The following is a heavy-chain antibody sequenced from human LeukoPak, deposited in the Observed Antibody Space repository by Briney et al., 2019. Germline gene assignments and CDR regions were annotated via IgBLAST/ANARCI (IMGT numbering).Heavy chain of an antibody. Sequence: GGSLRLSCTASGFTFGDYAMSWVRQAPGKGLEWVGFIRSKAYGGTTEYAASVKGRFTISRDDSKSIAYLQMNSLKTEDTAVYYCTRDPESWSGYPGFDYWGQGTLVTVSS. CDR2: IRSKAYGGTT. V-gene: IGHV3-49*04. J-gene: IGHJ4*02. CDR1: GFTFGDYA. CDR3: TRDPESWSGYPGFDY. D-gene: IGHD3-3*01.